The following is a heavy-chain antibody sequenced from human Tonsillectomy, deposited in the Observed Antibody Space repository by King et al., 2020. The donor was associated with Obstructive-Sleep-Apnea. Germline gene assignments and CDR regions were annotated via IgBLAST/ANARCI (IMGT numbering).Heavy chain of an antibody. CDR2: IKSKTDGGTT. V-gene: IGHV3-15*01. J-gene: IGHJ4*02. D-gene: IGHD7-27*01. Sequence: DVQLVESGGGLVKPGGSLRVSCAASGIPFSNAWMSWVRQAPGKGLEWVGRIKSKTDGGTTDYAAPVEGRITISRDDSNNTLYLQMNSLKTEDTAVYYCTTYWGSRKGADYWGQGTLVTVSS. CDR3: TTYWGSRKGADY. CDR1: GIPFSNAW.